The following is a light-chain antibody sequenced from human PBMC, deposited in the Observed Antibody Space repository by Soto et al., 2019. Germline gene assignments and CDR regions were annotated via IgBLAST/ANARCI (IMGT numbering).Light chain of an antibody. CDR3: QQYSSDSST. V-gene: IGKV1-5*03. Sequence: DIQMTQSPSTLSASVGDRVTITCRASQDINIWLAWYQQKPGKAPKLLIYKASTLERGVPSRFIGSGSGTDFTLAISSLQPDDFATYYCQQYSSDSSTFGQGTRLDIK. CDR2: KAS. CDR1: QDINIW. J-gene: IGKJ2*02.